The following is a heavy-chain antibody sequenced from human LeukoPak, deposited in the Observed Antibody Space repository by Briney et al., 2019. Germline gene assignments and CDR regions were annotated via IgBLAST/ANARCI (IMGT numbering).Heavy chain of an antibody. D-gene: IGHD3-10*01. CDR1: GGSFSGYC. J-gene: IGHJ4*02. CDR2: INHSGST. CDR3: ARRRYGSGSYSNHLWAYFDY. V-gene: IGHV4-34*01. Sequence: SETLSLTCTVYGGSFSGYCWSWIRQPPGKGLEWIGEINHSGSTNYNPSLKSRVTISVDTSKNQFSLKLSSVTAADTAVYYCARRRYGSGSYSNHLWAYFDYWGQGTLVTVSS.